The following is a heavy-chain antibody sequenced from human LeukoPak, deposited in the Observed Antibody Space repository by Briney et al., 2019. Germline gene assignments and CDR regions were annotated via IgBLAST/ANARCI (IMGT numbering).Heavy chain of an antibody. CDR1: GGSISSYY. D-gene: IGHD3-22*01. CDR2: IYYSGST. J-gene: IGHJ3*02. V-gene: IGHV4-59*01. Sequence: KPSETLSLTCTVSGGSISSYYWSWIRQPPGKGLEWIGYIYYSGSTNYNPSLKSRVTISVDTSKNQFSLKLSSVTAADTAVYYCARDRAHNYDSSGHALHIWGQGTMVTVSS. CDR3: ARDRAHNYDSSGHALHI.